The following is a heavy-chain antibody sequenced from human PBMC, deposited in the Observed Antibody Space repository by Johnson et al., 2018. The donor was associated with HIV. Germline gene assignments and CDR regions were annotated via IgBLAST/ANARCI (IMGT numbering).Heavy chain of an antibody. CDR1: GFTFSSYP. J-gene: IGHJ3*02. CDR2: IWYDGSYK. D-gene: IGHD2-15*01. V-gene: IGHV3-30*04. Sequence: QVQLVESGGGVVQPGKSLRLSCAASGFTFSSYPMHWVRQAPGKGLEWVAVIWYDGSYKYYGDSVKGRFTLSRDNSKNTVYLQMNRLRAEDTAVYYCARERINDGFDIWGQGTMVTVSS. CDR3: ARERINDGFDI.